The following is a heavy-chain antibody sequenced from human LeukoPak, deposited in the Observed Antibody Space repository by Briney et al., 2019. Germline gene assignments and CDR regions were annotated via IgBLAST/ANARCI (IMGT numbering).Heavy chain of an antibody. D-gene: IGHD1-26*01. CDR2: ISSSSSYI. Sequence: GGSLRLSCAASGFTFSSYNMNWVRQAPGKGLEWVSSISSSSSYIYYADSMKGRFTISRDNAKNLLYLQMNSLRAEDTAVYYCARQVGATLVDYWGQGTLVTVSS. CDR1: GFTFSSYN. CDR3: ARQVGATLVDY. J-gene: IGHJ4*02. V-gene: IGHV3-21*01.